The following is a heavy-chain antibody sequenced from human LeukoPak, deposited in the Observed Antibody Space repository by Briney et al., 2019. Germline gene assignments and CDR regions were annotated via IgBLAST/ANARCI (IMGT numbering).Heavy chain of an antibody. D-gene: IGHD7-27*01. CDR1: GYTFTSYD. CDR3: ARGPPNWGYDY. Sequence: ASVKVSCKAYGYTFTSYDFNWVRQATGQRPEWMGWMSPNSGDTGYAQKFQDRVTMTRNTSISTAYMELSSLRSDDTAVYYCARGPPNWGYDYWGPGTLVTVSS. CDR2: MSPNSGDT. V-gene: IGHV1-8*01. J-gene: IGHJ4*02.